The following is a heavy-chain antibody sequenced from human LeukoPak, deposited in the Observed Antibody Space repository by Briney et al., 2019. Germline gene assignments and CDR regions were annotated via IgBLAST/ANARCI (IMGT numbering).Heavy chain of an antibody. CDR2: IYHSGRT. Sequence: SETLSLTCGVSGYSISSGYYWGWIRQPPGKGLEWIGGIYHSGRTYYNSSLKSRVTISVDTSKNQFSLKLNSVTAADTAVYYCAREDYDTSGYYRPYWGQGTLVTVAS. V-gene: IGHV4-38-2*02. CDR3: AREDYDTSGYYRPY. CDR1: GYSISSGYY. D-gene: IGHD3-22*01. J-gene: IGHJ4*02.